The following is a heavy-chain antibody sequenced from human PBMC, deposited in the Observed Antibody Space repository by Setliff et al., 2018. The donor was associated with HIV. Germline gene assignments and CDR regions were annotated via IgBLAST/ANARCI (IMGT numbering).Heavy chain of an antibody. CDR2: ISSRGVTI. CDR1: GFTFSRNW. Sequence: PGGSLRLSCEASGFTFSRNWMNWVRQAPGKGLEWLSYISSRGVTIYYADSVKGRFTISRDNGKNSLYLQMNSLRAEDTAVYYCTREGGTWELTDDGFDIWGQGTMVTVSS. J-gene: IGHJ3*02. D-gene: IGHD1-7*01. V-gene: IGHV3-48*03. CDR3: TREGGTWELTDDGFDI.